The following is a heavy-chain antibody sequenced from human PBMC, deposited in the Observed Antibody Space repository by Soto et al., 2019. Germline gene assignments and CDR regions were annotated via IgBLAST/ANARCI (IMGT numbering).Heavy chain of an antibody. CDR1: GFTFSSYS. J-gene: IGHJ6*02. CDR2: ISGSGGST. V-gene: IGHV3-23*01. CDR3: AKGPVTTPGGYYYYGMDV. D-gene: IGHD4-17*01. Sequence: GSLRLSCAASGFTFSSYSMSWGGGSPGNGGEWVSAISGSGGSTYYADSVKGRFSISRDNSKNTLYLQMNSLRAEDTAVYYCAKGPVTTPGGYYYYGMDVWGQGTTVTVSS.